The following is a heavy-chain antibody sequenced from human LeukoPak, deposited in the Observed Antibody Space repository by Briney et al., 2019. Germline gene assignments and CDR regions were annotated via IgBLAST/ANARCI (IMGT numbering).Heavy chain of an antibody. CDR3: ARSIRGYCRN. J-gene: IGHJ4*02. CDR2: IYYSGST. Sequence: PSETLSLTRTVSGGSISSYYWSWIRQPPGKGLEWIGYIYYSGSTNYNPSLKSRVTISVDTSKNQFSLKLSSVTAADTAVYYCARSIRGYCRNWGQGTLVSASS. V-gene: IGHV4-59*01. D-gene: IGHD2-15*01. CDR1: GGSISSYY.